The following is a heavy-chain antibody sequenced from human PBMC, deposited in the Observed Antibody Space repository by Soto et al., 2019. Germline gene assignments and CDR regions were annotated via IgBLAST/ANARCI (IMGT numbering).Heavy chain of an antibody. CDR2: ISASGAYT. V-gene: IGHV3-23*01. CDR1: GFTFNNYA. J-gene: IGHJ4*02. D-gene: IGHD6-6*01. CDR3: AKEVIAARPYYFDH. Sequence: GGSLRLSCAASGFTFNNYAVSWARQTPGKGLEWVATISASGAYTFYADSVKGRLTISRDNSQSTLFLHMRSLRAGDTATYYCAKEVIAARPYYFDHWGQGTLVTVSS.